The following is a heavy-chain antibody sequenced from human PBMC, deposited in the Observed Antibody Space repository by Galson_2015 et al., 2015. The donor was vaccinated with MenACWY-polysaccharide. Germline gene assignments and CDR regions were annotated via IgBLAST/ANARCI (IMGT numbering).Heavy chain of an antibody. J-gene: IGHJ5*02. V-gene: IGHV4-59*01. D-gene: IGHD3-16*01. CDR3: VGEFSQMPFGGFDP. CDR2: MHTSGTG. CDR1: GGSISRYY. Sequence: SETLSLTCTVSGGSISRYYWSWIRQPPGKGLEWIAYMHTSGTGNFNPSLRSRVSISVDTSKRQFSLNLRSVTAADTAVYYCVGEFSQMPFGGFDPWGQGTRVTVSS.